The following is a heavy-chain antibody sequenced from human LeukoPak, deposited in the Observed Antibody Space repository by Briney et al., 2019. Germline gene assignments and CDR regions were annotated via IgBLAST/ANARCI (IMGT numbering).Heavy chain of an antibody. D-gene: IGHD3-22*01. J-gene: IGHJ3*02. CDR1: GFTFSSYA. Sequence: PGGSLRLSCAASGFTFSSYAMNWVRQAPGKGLQWVSSISDSGDSTYYADSVKGRFTISRDNSKNTLYLQMNSLRAEDTAGYYCAKDYLSSGYYDAFDIWGQGTMVTVSS. V-gene: IGHV3-23*01. CDR3: AKDYLSSGYYDAFDI. CDR2: ISDSGDST.